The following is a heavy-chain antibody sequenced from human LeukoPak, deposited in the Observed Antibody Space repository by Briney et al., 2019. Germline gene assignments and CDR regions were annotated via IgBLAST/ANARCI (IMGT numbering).Heavy chain of an antibody. J-gene: IGHJ3*02. CDR1: GFTFDDYA. Sequence: GGSLRLSCAASGFTFDDYAMHWVRQAPGKGLEWVSLISWDGGSTYYADSVKGRFTISRDNSKNSLYLQMNSLRAEDTALYYCAKDISAAGQGSFDIWGQGTMVTVSS. CDR2: ISWDGGST. D-gene: IGHD6-25*01. CDR3: AKDISAAGQGSFDI. V-gene: IGHV3-43D*03.